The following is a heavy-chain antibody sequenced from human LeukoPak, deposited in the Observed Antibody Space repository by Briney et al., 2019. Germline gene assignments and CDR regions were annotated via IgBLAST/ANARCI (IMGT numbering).Heavy chain of an antibody. V-gene: IGHV4-4*09. CDR2: IYSSGDT. D-gene: IGHD2-2*02. Sequence: SETLSLTCTVSGVSINSYFWSWIRQPPGKGLEWIRYIYSSGDTNYNPSLKGRVTISLDTSKNQFSLKLSSATAADTAMYFCARHDAYCSRNSCYKGGSNWFDPWGQGTLVTVSS. CDR1: GVSINSYF. J-gene: IGHJ5*02. CDR3: ARHDAYCSRNSCYKGGSNWFDP.